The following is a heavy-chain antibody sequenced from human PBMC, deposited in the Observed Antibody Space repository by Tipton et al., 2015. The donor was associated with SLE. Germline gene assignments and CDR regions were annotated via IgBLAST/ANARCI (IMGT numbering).Heavy chain of an antibody. CDR3: AKMDIHDFWSGYFGYMDV. CDR2: SPGRGDTT. D-gene: IGHD3-3*01. CDR1: GFTFRSYA. J-gene: IGHJ6*03. Sequence: SLRLSCVASGFTFRSYAVTWVRQAPGKGLEWVSSSPGRGDTTYYAKSVKGRFTISRDNSKNTLYLQMNTLRAEGTAVYYCAKMDIHDFWSGYFGYMDVWGTGTTVTVSS. V-gene: IGHV3-23*01.